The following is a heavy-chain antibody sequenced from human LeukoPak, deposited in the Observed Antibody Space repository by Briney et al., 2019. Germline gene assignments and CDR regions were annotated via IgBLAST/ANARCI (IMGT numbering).Heavy chain of an antibody. J-gene: IGHJ4*02. CDR1: GFTFSSYS. V-gene: IGHV3-21*01. D-gene: IGHD1-1*01. CDR2: ISSSSSYI. Sequence: PGGSLRLSCAASGFTFSSYSMNWVRQAPGKGLEWVSSISSSSSYIYYADSVKGRFTISRDNAKNSLYLQMNSLRAEDTTVYYCARDREETIDYWGQGTLVTVSS. CDR3: ARDREETIDY.